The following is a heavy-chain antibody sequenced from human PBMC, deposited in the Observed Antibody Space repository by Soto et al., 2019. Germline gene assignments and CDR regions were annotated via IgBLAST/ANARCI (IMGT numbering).Heavy chain of an antibody. V-gene: IGHV1-58*01. CDR3: AADVIAVAGDFDY. Sequence: VKVSCKASGFTFSNSAVQWVRQARGQRLEWIGWIVVGSGHPNLAQKFKDRVTITRDMSSNTAYMELSSLRSEDTAVYYCAADVIAVAGDFDYWGQGTLVTVSS. D-gene: IGHD6-19*01. CDR1: GFTFSNSA. J-gene: IGHJ4*02. CDR2: IVVGSGHP.